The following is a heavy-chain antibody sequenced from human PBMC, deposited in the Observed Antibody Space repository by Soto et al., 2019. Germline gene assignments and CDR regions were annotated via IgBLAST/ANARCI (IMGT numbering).Heavy chain of an antibody. V-gene: IGHV1-3*01. J-gene: IGHJ5*02. D-gene: IGHD2-15*01. Sequence: TSVKVTCKDSGYTLTRYTMNWVRQAPGQRLEWMGWINPDNGNTKSSQKFQDRVIITRDTSASTAYMDLSSLRSEDTAVYYCARGIATGQLDPWGQGTLVTVSS. CDR1: GYTLTRYT. CDR2: INPDNGNT. CDR3: ARGIATGQLDP.